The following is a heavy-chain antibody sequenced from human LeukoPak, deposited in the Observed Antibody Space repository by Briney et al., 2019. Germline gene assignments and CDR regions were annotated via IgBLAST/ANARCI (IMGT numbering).Heavy chain of an antibody. CDR1: GYTFTDYD. CDR3: ARNVPGTGDFDY. J-gene: IGHJ4*02. V-gene: IGHV1-8*03. Sequence: ASVKVSCKASGYTFTDYDINWVRQATGQGLEWMGWMNPNSGSTGYAQKFQGRVTITRYTSISTAYMELSSLRSEDTAVYYCARNVPGTGDFDYWGQGTLVTVSS. D-gene: IGHD6-19*01. CDR2: MNPNSGST.